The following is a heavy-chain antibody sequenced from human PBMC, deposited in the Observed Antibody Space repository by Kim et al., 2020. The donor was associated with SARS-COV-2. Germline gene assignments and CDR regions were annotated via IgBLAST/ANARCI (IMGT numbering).Heavy chain of an antibody. CDR3: ARDSADRGIIIAPFDY. V-gene: IGHV3-7*01. J-gene: IGHJ4*02. D-gene: IGHD3-10*01. Sequence: DSVKGRFTISRDNAKNSLYLQMNSLRADDTAVYYCARDSADRGIIIAPFDYWGQGTLVFVSS.